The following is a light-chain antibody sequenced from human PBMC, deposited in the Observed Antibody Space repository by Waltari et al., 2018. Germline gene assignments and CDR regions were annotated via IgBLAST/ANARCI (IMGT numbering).Light chain of an antibody. J-gene: IGKJ3*01. CDR3: QQYGSSLFA. Sequence: EIVLTQSPGTLSLSPGERATLSCRASQSVSSSYLAGYQQKPGQSPRLLIYGASSSATGIPDRFSGSWSGTDFALTISRLEPEDCAVYYCQQYGSSLFAFGPGTEVDIK. CDR1: QSVSSSY. V-gene: IGKV3-20*01. CDR2: GAS.